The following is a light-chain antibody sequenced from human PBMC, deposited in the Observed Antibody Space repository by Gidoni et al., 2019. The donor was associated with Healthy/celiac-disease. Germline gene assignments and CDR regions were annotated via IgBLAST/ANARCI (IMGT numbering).Light chain of an antibody. J-gene: IGKJ2*01. V-gene: IGKV3-11*01. CDR1: QSVSSY. Sequence: EIVLTQSPATLPLSPGERATLSCRASQSVSSYLAWYQQKPGQAPRLLIYDASNRATGIPARFSGSGSGTDFTLTIRSLEPEDFAVYYCQQRSNWLYTFGQGTKLEIK. CDR2: DAS. CDR3: QQRSNWLYT.